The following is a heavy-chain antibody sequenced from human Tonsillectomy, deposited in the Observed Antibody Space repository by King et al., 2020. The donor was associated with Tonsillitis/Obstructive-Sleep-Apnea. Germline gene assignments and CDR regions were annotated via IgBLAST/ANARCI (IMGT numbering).Heavy chain of an antibody. CDR2: IYYSAST. CDR3: ARATGWLFQPDAFDI. J-gene: IGHJ3*02. D-gene: IGHD3-22*01. Sequence: VQLQESGPGLVKPSETLSLTCTVSGGSISSYYWSWIRQPPGKGLEWIGYIYYSASTNYNPFLKSPVTISVDTSKNHFSLKLRSVTAADTAVYYCARATGWLFQPDAFDIWGQGTMVTVSS. CDR1: GGSISSYY. V-gene: IGHV4-59*01.